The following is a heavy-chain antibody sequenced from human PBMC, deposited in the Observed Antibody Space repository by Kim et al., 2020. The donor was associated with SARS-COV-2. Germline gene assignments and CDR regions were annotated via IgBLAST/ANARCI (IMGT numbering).Heavy chain of an antibody. D-gene: IGHD3-22*01. J-gene: IGHJ1*01. V-gene: IGHV3-74*01. CDR3: ARAGDYDISGYYGFLHH. Sequence: SVKGRFTIARDNAKNTLYLQMNSVRHEETAVYYCARAGDYDISGYYGFLHHWGQGALVTVSS.